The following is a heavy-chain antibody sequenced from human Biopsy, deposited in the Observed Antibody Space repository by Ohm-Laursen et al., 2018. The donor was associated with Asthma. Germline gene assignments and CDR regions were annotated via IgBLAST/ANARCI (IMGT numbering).Heavy chain of an antibody. V-gene: IGHV4-34*01. J-gene: IGHJ6*02. D-gene: IGHD3-3*01. CDR2: SDHRGNT. CDR1: GLSSSAYY. Sequence: TLSLTCSMYGLSSSAYYWTWIRQTPGKGLEWIGESDHRGNTNTNAILKSRVTISKAKSANEFSLKMKSVTAADTAIYYCARGPEWSGLDIWGQGTTVTVSS. CDR3: ARGPEWSGLDI.